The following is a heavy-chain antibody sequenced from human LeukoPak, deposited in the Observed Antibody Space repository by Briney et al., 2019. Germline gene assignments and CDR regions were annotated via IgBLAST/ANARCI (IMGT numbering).Heavy chain of an antibody. CDR3: ARDRSIADYYMDV. V-gene: IGHV3-48*04. D-gene: IGHD6-6*01. CDR2: ISSSSGNI. CDR1: GFTFSGYS. J-gene: IGHJ6*03. Sequence: PGGSLRLSCVASGFTFSGYSMNWVRQVPGKGLEWISYISSSSGNIFYADSVKGRFTISRDNAKNSLYLQMNSLRAEDTAVYYCARDRSIADYYMDVWGKGTTVTVSS.